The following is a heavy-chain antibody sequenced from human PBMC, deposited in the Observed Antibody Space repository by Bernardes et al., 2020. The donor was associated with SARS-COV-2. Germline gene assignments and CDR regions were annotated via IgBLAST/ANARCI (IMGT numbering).Heavy chain of an antibody. CDR1: GFTFDDYA. CDR3: AKSSYTNYYYGMDV. D-gene: IGHD3-16*02. CDR2: ISWNSGSI. V-gene: IGHV3-9*01. Sequence: GGSLRLSCAASGFTFDDYAMHWVRQAPGKGLEWVSGISWNSGSIGYADSVKGRFTISRDNAKNSLYLQMNSLRAEDTALYYCAKSSYTNYYYGMDVWGQGTTVTVSS. J-gene: IGHJ6*02.